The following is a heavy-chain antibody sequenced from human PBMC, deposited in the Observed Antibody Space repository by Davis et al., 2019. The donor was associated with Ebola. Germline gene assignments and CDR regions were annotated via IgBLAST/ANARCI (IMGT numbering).Heavy chain of an antibody. Sequence: ASVKVSCKASGYTFTGYYMHWVRQAHGQGLEWMGRLNPNSGGTNYAQKFQGRVTMPRDTSISTAYMELSRLRSDDTAVYYGARDPCSGGSCYWQRQGYWGQGTLVTVSS. J-gene: IGHJ4*02. V-gene: IGHV1-2*06. D-gene: IGHD2-15*01. CDR3: ARDPCSGGSCYWQRQGY. CDR1: GYTFTGYY. CDR2: LNPNSGGT.